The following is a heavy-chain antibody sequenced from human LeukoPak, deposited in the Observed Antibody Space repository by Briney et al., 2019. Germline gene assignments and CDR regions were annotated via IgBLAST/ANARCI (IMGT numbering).Heavy chain of an antibody. Sequence: GESLKISCKGSGYSFTSYWIGWVRQMPGKGLEWMGIIYPGDSDTRYSPSFQGQVTISADKSIGTAYLQWSSLKASDTAMYYCARTLYYYDSSGYSEYYFDYWGQGTLVTVSS. CDR2: IYPGDSDT. D-gene: IGHD3-22*01. V-gene: IGHV5-51*01. CDR3: ARTLYYYDSSGYSEYYFDY. CDR1: GYSFTSYW. J-gene: IGHJ4*02.